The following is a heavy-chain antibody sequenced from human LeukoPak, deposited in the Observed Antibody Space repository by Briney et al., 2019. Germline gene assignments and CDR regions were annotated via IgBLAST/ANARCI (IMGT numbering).Heavy chain of an antibody. J-gene: IGHJ3*02. Sequence: PGGSLRLSCAASGFTFDDYTMHWVRQAPGEGLEWVSLISWDGGSTYYADSVKGRFTISRDNAKNSLYLQMNSLRAEDTAVYYCAREPGIAAAGTAFDIWGQGTMVTVSS. V-gene: IGHV3-43*01. CDR3: AREPGIAAAGTAFDI. CDR2: ISWDGGST. D-gene: IGHD6-13*01. CDR1: GFTFDDYT.